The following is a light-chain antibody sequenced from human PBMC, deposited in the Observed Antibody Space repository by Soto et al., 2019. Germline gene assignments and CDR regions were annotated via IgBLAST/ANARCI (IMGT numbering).Light chain of an antibody. Sequence: DIRLTQSPSFLSASVGDRVTITCRASPGISSYLAWYQQKPGTAPKLLIFAASTLQRGVPSRFSGSGSGTEFTLTISSLQPEDVATYYCQQFNSYPHTFGQGTRLEIK. CDR3: QQFNSYPHT. CDR2: AAS. V-gene: IGKV1-9*01. J-gene: IGKJ5*01. CDR1: PGISSY.